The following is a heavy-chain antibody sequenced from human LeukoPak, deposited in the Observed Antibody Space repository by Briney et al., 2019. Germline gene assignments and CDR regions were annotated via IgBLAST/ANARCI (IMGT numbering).Heavy chain of an antibody. J-gene: IGHJ2*01. CDR1: GYTFTSYY. CDR2: INPSGGGT. V-gene: IGHV1-46*01. CDR3: ARVNYYDSSGYRGYWYFDP. Sequence: ASVKVSCKASGYTFTSYYMHWVRQAPGQGLEWMGLINPSGGGTSYAQKFQGRVTMTRDMSTSTVYMELSSLRSEDTAVYYCARVNYYDSSGYRGYWYFDPWGRGTLVTVSS. D-gene: IGHD3-22*01.